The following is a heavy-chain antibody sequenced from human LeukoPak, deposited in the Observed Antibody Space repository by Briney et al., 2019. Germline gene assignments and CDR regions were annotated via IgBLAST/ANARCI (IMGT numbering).Heavy chain of an antibody. CDR2: ISSSGSTI. D-gene: IGHD3-22*01. V-gene: IGHV3-11*01. Sequence: PGGSLRLSCAASGFTFSDYYMSWIRQAPGKGLEWVSYISSSGSTIYYADSVKGRFTISRDNAKNSLYLQMNSLRAEDTAVYYCARAYDYNDSSGPFDYWGQGTLVTVSS. J-gene: IGHJ4*02. CDR1: GFTFSDYY. CDR3: ARAYDYNDSSGPFDY.